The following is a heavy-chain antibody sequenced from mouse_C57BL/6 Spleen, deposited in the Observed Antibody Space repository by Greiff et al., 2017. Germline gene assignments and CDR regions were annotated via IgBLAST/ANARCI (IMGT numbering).Heavy chain of an antibody. CDR3: ARTGNYYGSSSAWFAY. CDR1: GFSLTSYG. D-gene: IGHD1-1*01. Sequence: QVQLQQSRPGLVQPSQSLSITCTVSGFSLTSYGVHWVRQSPGKGLEWLGVIWSGGSTDYNAAFISRLSISKDNSKSQVFFKMNSLQADDTAIYYCARTGNYYGSSSAWFAYWGQGTLVTVSA. V-gene: IGHV2-2*01. J-gene: IGHJ3*01. CDR2: IWSGGST.